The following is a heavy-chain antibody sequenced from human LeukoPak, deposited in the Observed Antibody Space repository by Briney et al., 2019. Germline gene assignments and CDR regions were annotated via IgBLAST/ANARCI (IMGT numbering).Heavy chain of an antibody. CDR2: INHSGST. CDR1: GGSFSGDY. D-gene: IGHD6-6*01. Sequence: SETLSLTCAVYGGSFSGDYWIWIRQPPGKGLEWIGEINHSGSTNYNPSLKSRVTISVDTSKNQFSLKLSSVTAADTAVYYCARRGIAALGYWGQGTLVTVSS. V-gene: IGHV4-34*01. CDR3: ARRGIAALGY. J-gene: IGHJ4*02.